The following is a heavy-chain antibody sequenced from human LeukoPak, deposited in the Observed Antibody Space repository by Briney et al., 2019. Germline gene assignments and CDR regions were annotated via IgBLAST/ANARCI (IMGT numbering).Heavy chain of an antibody. Sequence: GASVKVSCKASGYTFTGYYMHWVRQAPGQGLEWMGWINPNSGGTNYAQKFQGRVTMTRDTSISTAYMELRSLRSDDTAVYYCARGGVRAARGAFDIWGQGTMVTVSS. CDR1: GYTFTGYY. D-gene: IGHD6-6*01. V-gene: IGHV1-2*02. CDR3: ARGGVRAARGAFDI. CDR2: INPNSGGT. J-gene: IGHJ3*02.